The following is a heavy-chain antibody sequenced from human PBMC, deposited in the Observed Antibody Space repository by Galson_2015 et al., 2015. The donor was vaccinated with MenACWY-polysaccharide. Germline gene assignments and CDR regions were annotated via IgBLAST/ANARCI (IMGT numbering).Heavy chain of an antibody. CDR1: GFTFSSYA. J-gene: IGHJ4*02. D-gene: IGHD1-26*01. CDR3: ATDSSRPLVGAPVSRFEY. V-gene: IGHV3-30*03. CDR2: VPDDGSNE. Sequence: SLRLSCAASGFTFSSYAMTWVRQAPGKGLEWVSFVPDDGSNEYYADSVRGRFIFSRDNSKNTVSLEMNSLRPEDTAVYYCATDSSRPLVGAPVSRFEYWGQGTLVTVSS.